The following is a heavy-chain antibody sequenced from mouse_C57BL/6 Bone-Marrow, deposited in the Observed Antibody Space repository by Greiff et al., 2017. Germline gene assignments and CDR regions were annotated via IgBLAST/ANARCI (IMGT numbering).Heavy chain of an antibody. D-gene: IGHD1-1*01. CDR2: IYPGDGDT. J-gene: IGHJ2*01. CDR3: AREAFAVVADYVDY. V-gene: IGHV1-82*01. Sequence: QVQLKQSGPELVKPGASVKISCKASGYAFSSSWMNWVKQRPGKGLEWIGRIYPGDGDTNYNGKFKGKATLTADKSSSTAYMQLSSLTSEDSAVYCGAREAFAVVADYVDYWGQGTTLTVSS. CDR1: GYAFSSSW.